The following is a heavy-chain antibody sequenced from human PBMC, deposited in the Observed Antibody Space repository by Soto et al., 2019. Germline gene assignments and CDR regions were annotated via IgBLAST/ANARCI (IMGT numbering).Heavy chain of an antibody. J-gene: IGHJ4*02. CDR1: GYTFTSYD. Sequence: ASVKVSCKASGYTFTSYDINWVRQATGQGLEWMGWTNPNSGNTGYAQKFQGRVTMTRNTSISTAYMELSSLRSEDTAVYYCARAGYCSSTSCYDYWGQGTLVTVSS. V-gene: IGHV1-8*01. CDR2: TNPNSGNT. CDR3: ARAGYCSSTSCYDY. D-gene: IGHD2-2*01.